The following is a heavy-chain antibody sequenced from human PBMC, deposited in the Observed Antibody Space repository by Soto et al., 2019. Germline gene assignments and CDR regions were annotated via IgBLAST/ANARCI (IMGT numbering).Heavy chain of an antibody. D-gene: IGHD2-15*01. CDR1: GGSFISYY. Sequence: QVQLQQRGAGLLKPSETLSLTCAVYGGSFISYYWTWIRQSPGKVLELIGEINDSGSTNHNPSLRRRVTLSVRTSNNQSSLTLRSVTASDTAVYYCARGVGLQGTVVAVATTGMEVCGQGTTVTVAS. J-gene: IGHJ6*02. CDR2: INDSGST. V-gene: IGHV4-34*02. CDR3: ARGVGLQGTVVAVATTGMEV.